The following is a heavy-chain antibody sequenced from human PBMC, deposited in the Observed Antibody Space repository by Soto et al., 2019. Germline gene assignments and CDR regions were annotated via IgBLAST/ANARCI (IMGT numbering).Heavy chain of an antibody. CDR3: AKSLGYGDFSVDY. CDR1: GFTFSSYG. J-gene: IGHJ4*02. D-gene: IGHD4-17*01. V-gene: IGHV3-30*18. Sequence: QVQLVESGGGVVQPGRSLRLSCAASGFTFSSYGMHWVRQAPGKGLEWVAVISYDGSNKYYADSVKGRFTISRDNSKNTLYLQMNSLRAEDTAVYYCAKSLGYGDFSVDYWGQGTLVTVSS. CDR2: ISYDGSNK.